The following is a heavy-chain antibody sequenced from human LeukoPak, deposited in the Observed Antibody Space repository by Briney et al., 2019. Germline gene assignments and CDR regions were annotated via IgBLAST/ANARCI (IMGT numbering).Heavy chain of an antibody. CDR1: GYTFTGYY. CDR2: INPNSGGT. D-gene: IGHD3-10*01. V-gene: IGHV1-2*02. CDR3: ARDLAGVIWFGELLKVSKNYYYYMDV. J-gene: IGHJ6*03. Sequence: GASVKVSCKASGYTFTGYYMHWVRQAPGQGLEWMGWINPNSGGTNYAQKFQGRVTMTRDTSISTAYMELSRLRSDDTAVYYCARDLAGVIWFGELLKVSKNYYYYMDVWGKGTTVTVSS.